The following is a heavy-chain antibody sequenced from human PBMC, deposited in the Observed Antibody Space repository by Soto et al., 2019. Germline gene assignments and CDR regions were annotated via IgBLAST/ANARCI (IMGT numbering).Heavy chain of an antibody. D-gene: IGHD1-26*01. V-gene: IGHV4-39*01. CDR2: VYYNGGT. CDR3: ARQPASCLQLEVFDY. CDR1: GGSITTSSYY. J-gene: IGHJ4*02. Sequence: QLQLQESGPGLVKPSETLSLTCTVSGGSITTSSYYWGWVRQPPGKGLEWVGNVYYNGGTYYNPSLRSRLTLSMDASEKQFSLRVRSVTAADTAFYYCARQPASCLQLEVFDYWGQGKLVTVSS.